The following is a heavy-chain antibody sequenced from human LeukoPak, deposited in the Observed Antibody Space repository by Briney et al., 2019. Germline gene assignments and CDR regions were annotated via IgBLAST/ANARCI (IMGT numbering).Heavy chain of an antibody. V-gene: IGHV4-59*01. Sequence: PSETLSLTCTVSGGSISSYYWSWIRQPPGKGLEWLGYIYYSGSTKYNPSLKSRVTISVDTSKNQFSLKLSSVTAADTAVYYCARDGGYSGYDVYYYYGMDVWGQGTTVTVSS. CDR2: IYYSGST. CDR1: GGSISSYY. CDR3: ARDGGYSGYDVYYYYGMDV. D-gene: IGHD5-12*01. J-gene: IGHJ6*02.